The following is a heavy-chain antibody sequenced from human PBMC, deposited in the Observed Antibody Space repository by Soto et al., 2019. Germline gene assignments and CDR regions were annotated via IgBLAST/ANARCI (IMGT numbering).Heavy chain of an antibody. CDR2: ISWNSGSI. Sequence: EVQLVESGGGLVQPGRSLRLSCAASGFTFDDYAMHWVRQAPGKGLEWVSGISWNSGSIGYADSVKGRFTISRDNAKNSLYLQMNRLRAEDTALYYCAKDKGLRLGELSLSAFDYWGQGTLVTVSS. J-gene: IGHJ4*02. V-gene: IGHV3-9*01. CDR1: GFTFDDYA. CDR3: AKDKGLRLGELSLSAFDY. D-gene: IGHD3-16*02.